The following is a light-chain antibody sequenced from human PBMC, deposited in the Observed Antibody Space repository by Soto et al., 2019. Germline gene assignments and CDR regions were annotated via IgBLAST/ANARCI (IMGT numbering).Light chain of an antibody. CDR2: GAS. J-gene: IGKJ3*01. CDR3: LQDFKYPRT. CDR1: QGIKND. V-gene: IGKV1-6*01. Sequence: AIQMTQSPSFLSGAVGGRVTITCRASQGIKNDLNWYQQKPGKAPQLLIYGASTLQRGVPSRFSGSGSGIDFTLTISSLQPEDFATYYCLQDFKYPRTFGPGTRVDL.